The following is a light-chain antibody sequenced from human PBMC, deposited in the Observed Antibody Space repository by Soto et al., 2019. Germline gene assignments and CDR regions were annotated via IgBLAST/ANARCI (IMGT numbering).Light chain of an antibody. CDR2: AAS. V-gene: IGKV1-27*01. CDR3: KQYNSAPYT. Sequence: DIPMTQSPSSLTASPVAIVTITCRASQGTSNYLDWYQQKPGNVPKLLIYAASTLQSEVPSRFSGSGSGTDFTLNISSLQPEDVAAYYCKQYNSAPYTFGQGTKLEIK. CDR1: QGTSNY. J-gene: IGKJ2*01.